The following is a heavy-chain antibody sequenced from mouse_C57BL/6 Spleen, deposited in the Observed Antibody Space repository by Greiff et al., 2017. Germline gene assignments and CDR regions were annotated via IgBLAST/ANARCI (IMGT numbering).Heavy chain of an antibody. D-gene: IGHD2-3*01. CDR3: ARGLLPNYYAMDY. V-gene: IGHV1-22*01. Sequence: EVKVVESGPELVKPGASVKMSCKASGYTFTDYNMHWVKQSHGKSLEWIGYINPNNGGTSYNQKFKGKATLTVNKSSSTAYMELRSLTSEDSAVYYCARGLLPNYYAMDYWGQGTSVTVSS. J-gene: IGHJ4*01. CDR1: GYTFTDYN. CDR2: INPNNGGT.